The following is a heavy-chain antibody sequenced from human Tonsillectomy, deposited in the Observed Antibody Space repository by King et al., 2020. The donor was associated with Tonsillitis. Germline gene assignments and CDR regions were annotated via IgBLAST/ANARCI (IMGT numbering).Heavy chain of an antibody. CDR3: ARYVSGSLDY. Sequence: QLQESGPGVVKPSETLSLTCTVSGDSISGCDQFLAWIRQPPGKRLEWIGYMYYSGTTFYNPSLKSRISISGDTSENRFSLRLTSVSAADTAVYFCARYVSGSLDYWGQGALVTVSP. J-gene: IGHJ4*02. CDR1: GDSISGCDQF. CDR2: MYYSGTT. D-gene: IGHD1-26*01. V-gene: IGHV4-39*01.